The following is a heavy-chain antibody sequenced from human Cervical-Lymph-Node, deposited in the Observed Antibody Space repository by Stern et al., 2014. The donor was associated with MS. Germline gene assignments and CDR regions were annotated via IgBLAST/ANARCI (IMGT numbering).Heavy chain of an antibody. D-gene: IGHD6-13*01. J-gene: IGHJ3*02. V-gene: IGHV2-5*02. CDR2: IYWDDDK. Sequence: QITLKEAGPTLVKPTQTLTLTCTFSGFSLSTSGVGVGWIRQPPGKALEWLTLIYWDDDKRYSPSLRSRLTITKATSKNQEVLTMTNMDPVDTATYYCVHRLVGTAAGKHAFDIWGQGTMVTVSS. CDR3: VHRLVGTAAGKHAFDI. CDR1: GFSLSTSGVG.